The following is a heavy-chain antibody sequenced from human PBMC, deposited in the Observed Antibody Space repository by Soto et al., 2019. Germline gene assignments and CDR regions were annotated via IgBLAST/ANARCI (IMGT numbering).Heavy chain of an antibody. Sequence: ETLSLTCTVAGDSLGNYYWSWIRQPVGKGLEWIGRVSSSGNTNANPTLNSRATMSIDTSKNQFSLRLRSVTAADTALYYCGRGASKIWNPSYETGVRGQGTAATASS. CDR2: VSSSGNT. CDR3: GRGASKIWNPSYETGV. V-gene: IGHV4-4*07. J-gene: IGHJ6*02. CDR1: GDSLGNYY. D-gene: IGHD1-26*01.